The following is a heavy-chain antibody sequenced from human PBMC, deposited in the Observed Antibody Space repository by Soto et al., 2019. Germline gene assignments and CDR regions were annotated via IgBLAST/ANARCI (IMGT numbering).Heavy chain of an antibody. Sequence: SETLSLTCAVYGGSFSGYYWSWIRQPPGKGLEWIGEINHSGSTNYNPSLKSRVTISVEPSKNQFSLKLSSVTAADTAVYYCARADYYYGSGSYYNVGWFDPWGQGTLVTVSS. V-gene: IGHV4-34*01. J-gene: IGHJ5*02. CDR3: ARADYYYGSGSYYNVGWFDP. CDR2: INHSGST. D-gene: IGHD3-10*01. CDR1: GGSFSGYY.